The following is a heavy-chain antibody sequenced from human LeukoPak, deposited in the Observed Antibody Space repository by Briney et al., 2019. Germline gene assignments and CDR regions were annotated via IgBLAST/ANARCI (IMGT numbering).Heavy chain of an antibody. J-gene: IGHJ6*02. D-gene: IGHD3-10*01. V-gene: IGHV3-53*01. CDR2: IYSGGST. Sequence: GGSLRLSCAASGFTVSSNYMSWVRQAPGKGLEWVSVIYSGGSTYYADSVKGRFTISRDNSKNTLYLQMNSLRAEDTAVYYCAREGSLGWFGATGNYYGMDVWGQGTTVTVSS. CDR3: AREGSLGWFGATGNYYGMDV. CDR1: GFTVSSNY.